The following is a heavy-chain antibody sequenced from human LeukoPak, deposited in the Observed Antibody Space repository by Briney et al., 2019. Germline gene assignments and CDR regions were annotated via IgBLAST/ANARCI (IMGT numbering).Heavy chain of an antibody. CDR1: GGTFHSYA. D-gene: IGHD1-26*01. J-gene: IGHJ4*02. CDR2: IIPILGIA. Sequence: SVTVSYQASGGTFHSYAFSWLRQAPAQGREWMGRIIPILGIANYTQKFQDRVTITAEKSTSTAYMELSSLRSEDTAVYYCGRDKLRVVGATYDYWSQGTLVTVSS. CDR3: GRDKLRVVGATYDY. V-gene: IGHV1-69*04.